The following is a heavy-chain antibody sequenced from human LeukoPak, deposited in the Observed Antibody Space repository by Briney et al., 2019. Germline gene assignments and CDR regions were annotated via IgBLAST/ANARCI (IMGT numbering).Heavy chain of an antibody. CDR1: GGSISSYY. CDR3: ARDTTHYYYYMDV. Sequence: SETLSLTCTVSGGSISSYYLSWIRQPPGKGLEWIGYIYCSGSTNYNPSLKSRVTISVDTSKNQFSLKLSSVTAADTAVYYCARDTTHYYYYMDVWGKGTTVTVSS. J-gene: IGHJ6*03. V-gene: IGHV4-59*01. D-gene: IGHD4-17*01. CDR2: IYCSGST.